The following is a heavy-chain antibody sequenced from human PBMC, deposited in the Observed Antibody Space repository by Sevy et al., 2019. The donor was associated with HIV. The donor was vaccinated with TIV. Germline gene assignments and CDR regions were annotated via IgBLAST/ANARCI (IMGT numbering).Heavy chain of an antibody. CDR1: VFTFDDYA. D-gene: IGHD6-13*01. V-gene: IGHV3-9*01. CDR3: AKEGWVYSSSWYYFDY. CDR2: ISWNSGSI. Sequence: GGSLRLSCAASVFTFDDYAMHWVRQAPGKGLEWVSGISWNSGSIGYADSVKGRFTISRDNAKNSLYLQMNSLRAEDTALYYCAKEGWVYSSSWYYFDYWGQGTLVTVSS. J-gene: IGHJ4*02.